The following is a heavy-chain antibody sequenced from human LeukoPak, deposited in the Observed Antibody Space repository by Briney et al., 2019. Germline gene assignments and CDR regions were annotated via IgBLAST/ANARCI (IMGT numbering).Heavy chain of an antibody. J-gene: IGHJ3*02. Sequence: SETLSLTCSVSGGSISSYYWSWIRQPPGKGLEWIGYSHYSGSTNYNPPLKSRVTISVDTSKNQFSLKLSSVTAADTAVYYCARLGVAVAGTSDIWGQGTMVTVSS. V-gene: IGHV4-59*01. CDR1: GGSISSYY. D-gene: IGHD6-19*01. CDR2: SHYSGST. CDR3: ARLGVAVAGTSDI.